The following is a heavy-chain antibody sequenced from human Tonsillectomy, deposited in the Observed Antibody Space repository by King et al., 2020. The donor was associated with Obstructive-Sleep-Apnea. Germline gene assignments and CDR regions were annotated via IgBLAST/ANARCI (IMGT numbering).Heavy chain of an antibody. CDR2: ISSSSSTI. CDR3: ARIDY. CDR1: GFTFSSYS. V-gene: IGHV3-48*04. Sequence: VQLVESGGGLVQPGGSLRLSCAASGFTFSSYSMNWVRQAPGKGLEWVSYISSSSSTIYYADSVKGRFTISRDNAKNSLYLQMNSLRAEDTAVYYCARIDYWRQGTLVTVPS. J-gene: IGHJ4*02.